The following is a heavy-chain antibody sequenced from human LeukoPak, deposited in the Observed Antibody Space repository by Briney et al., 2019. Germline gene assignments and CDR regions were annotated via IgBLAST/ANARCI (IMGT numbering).Heavy chain of an antibody. CDR2: INHSGST. CDR3: ARGLRSRITMVRGVIGGSNWFDP. CDR1: GRSFSGYY. Sequence: SETLSLTCAVYGRSFSGYYWSWIRQPPGKGLEWIGEINHSGSTNYNPSLKSRVTISVDTSKNQFSLKLSSVTAADTAVYYCARGLRSRITMVRGVIGGSNWFDPWGQGTLVTVSS. D-gene: IGHD3-10*01. V-gene: IGHV4-34*01. J-gene: IGHJ5*02.